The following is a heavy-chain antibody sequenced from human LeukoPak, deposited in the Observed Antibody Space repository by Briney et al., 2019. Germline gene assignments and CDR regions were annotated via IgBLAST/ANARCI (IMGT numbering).Heavy chain of an antibody. Sequence: GESLKISCTGSGYTFSNYWIGWVRQTPGKGLEWMGITYPGDPDTKYSPPFQGQVTISADKSISTAYLQWSSLKASDTAMYYCARQYRNTAGAFDIWGQGTMVTVSS. CDR2: TYPGDPDT. J-gene: IGHJ3*02. CDR1: GYTFSNYW. V-gene: IGHV5-51*01. D-gene: IGHD5-18*01. CDR3: ARQYRNTAGAFDI.